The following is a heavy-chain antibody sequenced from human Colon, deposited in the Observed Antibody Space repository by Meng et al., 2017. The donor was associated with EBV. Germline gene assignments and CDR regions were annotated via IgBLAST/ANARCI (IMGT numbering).Heavy chain of an antibody. Sequence: GHGQGAGPGLGKPSGPLSLTCGVSGVSISSNIRWTWVRQPPGKGLEWIGDIDDSGSTNYNPPLNSRISISLDKSKNHFSLKVNSVTAADTAVYYCARGKQDAWELLAYWGQGALVTVSS. J-gene: IGHJ4*02. D-gene: IGHD1-26*01. V-gene: IGHV4-4*02. CDR1: GVSISSNIR. CDR3: ARGKQDAWELLAY. CDR2: IDDSGST.